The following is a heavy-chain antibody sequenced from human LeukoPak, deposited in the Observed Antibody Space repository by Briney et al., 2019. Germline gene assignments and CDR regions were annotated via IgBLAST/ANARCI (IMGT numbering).Heavy chain of an antibody. CDR3: ARDKGSGSDY. J-gene: IGHJ4*02. CDR1: GFIFSSYS. Sequence: GGSLRLSCAASGFIFSSYSMNWVRQAPGKGLEWVSSISSTSSYIYYVDSLKGRFTISRDNAKNSLYLQMNSLRAEGTAVYYCARDKGSGSDYWGQGTLVTVSS. CDR2: ISSTSSYI. D-gene: IGHD3-3*01. V-gene: IGHV3-21*01.